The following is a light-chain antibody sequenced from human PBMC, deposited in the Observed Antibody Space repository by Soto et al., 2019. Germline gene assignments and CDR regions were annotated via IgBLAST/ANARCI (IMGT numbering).Light chain of an antibody. V-gene: IGLV1-44*01. CDR3: EAWDEPLHGLYV. CDR1: SSNVAINP. Sequence: QSVLTQPPSVSGTPGQRVTISCSGSSSNVAINPVNWYQHLPGAAPRLLIYETDRRSSGVPDRFSASKSGTSASLAISGLTSEDEADYYCEAWDEPLHGLYVFGTGTKVTVL. CDR2: ETD. J-gene: IGLJ1*01.